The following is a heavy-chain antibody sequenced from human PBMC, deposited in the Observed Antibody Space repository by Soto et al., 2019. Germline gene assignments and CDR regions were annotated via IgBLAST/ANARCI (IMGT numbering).Heavy chain of an antibody. Sequence: SHTLSLTCAISGDSVSINSAAWNWIRQSPSRGLECLGRTYYRSKWYNDYAVSVKSRITINPDTSKNQFSLQLNSVTPEDTDVYYCARVAIAAAADYYYYYGMDVGGQGTTVPVSS. CDR3: ARVAIAAAADYYYYYGMDV. CDR2: TYYRSKWYN. D-gene: IGHD6-13*01. V-gene: IGHV6-1*01. CDR1: GDSVSINSAA. J-gene: IGHJ6*02.